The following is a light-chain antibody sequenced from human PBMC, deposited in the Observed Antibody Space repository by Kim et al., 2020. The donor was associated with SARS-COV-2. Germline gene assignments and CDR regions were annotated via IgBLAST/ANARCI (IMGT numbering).Light chain of an antibody. Sequence: ATLNCKSSQTVLYNSNNKNYLAWYQQIPGQAPKLLIYCASIRESGVSDRFSGSVSETVFTLTISSLQAEYVAVYYCQQYYSTPPCFGQVTKLEI. CDR2: CAS. J-gene: IGKJ2*03. CDR1: QTVLYNSNNKNY. CDR3: QQYYSTPPC. V-gene: IGKV4-1*01.